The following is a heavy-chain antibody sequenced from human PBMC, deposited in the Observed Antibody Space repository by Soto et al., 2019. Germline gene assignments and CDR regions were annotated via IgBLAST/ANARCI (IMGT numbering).Heavy chain of an antibody. J-gene: IGHJ3*02. CDR1: GGSISGYF. Sequence: QVQLQESGPGLVKPSETLSLTCTVSGGSISGYFWSWIRRPPGKGLEWIGYIYYSGSTDYNPSLKSRVTISIGTSRHRFSLRLSSVTAGETALYYCARLSPAMRPVNCDIWGQGTLVTVSA. V-gene: IGHV4-59*01. CDR3: ARLSPAMRPVNCDI. CDR2: IYYSGST. D-gene: IGHD3-16*02.